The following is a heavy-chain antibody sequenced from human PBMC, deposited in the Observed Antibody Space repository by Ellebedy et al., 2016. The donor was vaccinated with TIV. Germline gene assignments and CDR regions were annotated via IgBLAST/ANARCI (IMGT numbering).Heavy chain of an antibody. J-gene: IGHJ6*02. CDR2: INGIDGST. V-gene: IGHV3-23*01. CDR3: AKETEQLLVLPYYGLDV. CDR1: GFTFSSYA. Sequence: GESLKISXAASGFTFSSYAMSWVRLAPGKGLEWVSTINGIDGSTYYADSMKGRFTISRDTSKNTLYLQMNSLRAEDTAVYYCAKETEQLLVLPYYGLDVWGQGTTVTVSS. D-gene: IGHD6-13*01.